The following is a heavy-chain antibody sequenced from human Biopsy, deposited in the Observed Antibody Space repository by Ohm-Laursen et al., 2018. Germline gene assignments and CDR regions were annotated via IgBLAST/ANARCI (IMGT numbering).Heavy chain of an antibody. V-gene: IGHV4-31*02. Sequence: TLSLTWRVSDFPLSSGAFYWSWIRHHPGKGLEWIGNIFYSANTYYNPSLKSRVTISVGTSKNQFSLKLSSVTAADTAVYYCARLGSGDYFPTFFDFWGQGALVTVSS. CDR1: DFPLSSGAFY. D-gene: IGHD5-12*01. J-gene: IGHJ4*02. CDR3: ARLGSGDYFPTFFDF. CDR2: IFYSANT.